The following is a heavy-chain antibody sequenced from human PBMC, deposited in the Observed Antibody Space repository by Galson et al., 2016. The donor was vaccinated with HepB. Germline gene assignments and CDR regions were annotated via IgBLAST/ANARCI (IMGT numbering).Heavy chain of an antibody. J-gene: IGHJ4*02. CDR3: ARDHGGYNSMDH. V-gene: IGHV3-74*01. CDR2: IRGNGGAP. D-gene: IGHD5-24*01. CDR1: GFTFSSYW. Sequence: SLRLSCAASGFTFSSYWMHWVRQAPGKGLVWVSRIRGNGGAPSYADSVRDRFTISRDNAKNTLYLQMNSLRVEDTAVYYCARDHGGYNSMDHWSQGTLVTVSS.